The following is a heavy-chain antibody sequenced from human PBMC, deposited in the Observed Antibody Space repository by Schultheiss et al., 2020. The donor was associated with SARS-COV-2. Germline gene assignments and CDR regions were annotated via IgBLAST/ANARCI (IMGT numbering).Heavy chain of an antibody. CDR1: GGSISYYY. V-gene: IGHV4-59*12. CDR2: IYYSGST. D-gene: IGHD6-19*01. CDR3: ARLAVAGSFWVDY. J-gene: IGHJ4*02. Sequence: SETLSLTCTVSGGSISYYYWSWIRQPPGKGLEWIGYIYYSGSTNYNPSLKSRVTISVDKSKNQFSLKLSSVTAADTAVYYCARLAVAGSFWVDYWGQGTLVTVSS.